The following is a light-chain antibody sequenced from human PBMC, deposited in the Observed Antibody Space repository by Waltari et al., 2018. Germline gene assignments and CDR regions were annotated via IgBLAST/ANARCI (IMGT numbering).Light chain of an antibody. CDR2: GAS. J-gene: IGKJ4*01. CDR1: QTVRTTY. V-gene: IGKV3-20*01. Sequence: EIVLTQSPGTLSLSPGERATLSCRASQTVRTTYLAWYQRKPGQAPTLLIYGASSRATGIPDRFSGSGSGTDFSLTISSLEPEDFAVYYCQQYGISPLTFGGGTKVEIK. CDR3: QQYGISPLT.